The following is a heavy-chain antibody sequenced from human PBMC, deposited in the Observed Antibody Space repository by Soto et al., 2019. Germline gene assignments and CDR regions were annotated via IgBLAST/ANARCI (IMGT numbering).Heavy chain of an antibody. Sequence: QVQLVESGGGVVQPGRSLRLSCAASGITFSSYGMHWVRQAPGKGLEWVAVISYDGTNKYNGDSVKGRFSISRDNSKNTVYQQMNSLSAEDTAAYYCAKGLGWRVLGDAFDIWGQRTMVTVSS. CDR3: AKGLGWRVLGDAFDI. J-gene: IGHJ3*02. D-gene: IGHD3-16*01. CDR1: GITFSSYG. CDR2: ISYDGTNK. V-gene: IGHV3-30*18.